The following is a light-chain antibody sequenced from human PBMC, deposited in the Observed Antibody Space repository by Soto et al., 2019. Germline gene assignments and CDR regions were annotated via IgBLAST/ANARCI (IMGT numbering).Light chain of an antibody. CDR1: TPNIGNNA. J-gene: IGLJ2*01. CDR2: YDD. CDR3: SGWDDSLNGPV. V-gene: IGLV1-36*01. Sequence: QSVLTQPPSVSAAPRQRVTISCSGSTPNIGNNAVNWYQLLPGKAPKLLIYYDDLLPSGVSDRFSGSKSGTSASLAISGLQSEDEADYFCSGWDDSLNGPVFGGGTKLTVL.